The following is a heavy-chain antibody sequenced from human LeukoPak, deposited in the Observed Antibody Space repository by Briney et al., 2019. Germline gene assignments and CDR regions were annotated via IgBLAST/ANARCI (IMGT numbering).Heavy chain of an antibody. J-gene: IGHJ4*02. CDR1: GFTFSSFA. D-gene: IGHD2-8*01. V-gene: IGHV3-23*01. CDR2: ISGSGSNT. CDR3: AGDLGYCTNGVCSDFDY. Sequence: PGGSLRLSCAASGFTFSSFAMSWVRQAPGKGLEWVSSISGSGSNTYYADSVKGRFTISRDNSKNTLYLQMNSLRAEDTAVYYCAGDLGYCTNGVCSDFDYWGQGTLVTVSS.